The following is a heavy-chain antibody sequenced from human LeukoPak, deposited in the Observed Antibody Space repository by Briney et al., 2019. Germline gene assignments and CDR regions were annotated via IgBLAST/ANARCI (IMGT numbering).Heavy chain of an antibody. J-gene: IGHJ3*02. CDR2: TNPNSGNT. V-gene: IGHV1-8*03. D-gene: IGHD5-18*01. CDR1: GYTFTSYD. Sequence: ASVKVSCKASGYTFTSYDINWVRQATGQGLEWMGWTNPNSGNTGYAQKFQGGVTITRNTSISTAYMELSSLRSEDTAVYYCARGRYSYGYAFDIWGQGTMVTVSS. CDR3: ARGRYSYGYAFDI.